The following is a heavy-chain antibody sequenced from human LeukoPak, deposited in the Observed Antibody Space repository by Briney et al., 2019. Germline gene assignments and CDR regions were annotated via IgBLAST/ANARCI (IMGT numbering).Heavy chain of an antibody. CDR3: ARYISGSHYRGVY. CDR1: GFTFGTYN. D-gene: IGHD1-26*01. CDR2: ISSSSSTI. V-gene: IGHV3-48*01. Sequence: GGSLRLSCAASGFTFGTYNMIWLRQAPGKGLEWLSYISSSSSTILYADSVKGRFTISRDNAKNSLYLQMNSLRAEDTAVYYCARYISGSHYRGVYWGQGTLVTVSS. J-gene: IGHJ4*02.